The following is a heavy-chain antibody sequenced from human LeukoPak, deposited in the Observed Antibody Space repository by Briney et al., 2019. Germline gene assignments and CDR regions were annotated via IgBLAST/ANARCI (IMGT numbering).Heavy chain of an antibody. D-gene: IGHD2-2*01. V-gene: IGHV1-2*06. CDR3: ARDGGYCSSTSCYFKGFWFDP. J-gene: IGHJ5*02. CDR1: GYTITCYY. Sequence: ASVKVSCKASGYTITCYYMHWVRQAPGQGLEWMGRINPNSGGTNYAQKFQGRVTMTRDTSISTAYMELSRLRSDDTAVYYCARDGGYCSSTSCYFKGFWFDPWGQGTLVTVSS. CDR2: INPNSGGT.